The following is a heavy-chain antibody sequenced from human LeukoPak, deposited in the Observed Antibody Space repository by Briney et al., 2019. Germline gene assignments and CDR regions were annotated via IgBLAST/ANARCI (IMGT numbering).Heavy chain of an antibody. V-gene: IGHV4-38-2*02. Sequence: SETLSLTCTVSDYSISNDYYWGWIRQPPGKGLEWIGRIYISGSTNYNPSLKSRVTMSVDTSKNQFSLKLSSVTAADTAVYYCARGLRRYGDYYYYYMDVWGKGTTVTVSS. D-gene: IGHD3-10*01. CDR2: IYISGST. CDR3: ARGLRRYGDYYYYYMDV. CDR1: DYSISNDYY. J-gene: IGHJ6*03.